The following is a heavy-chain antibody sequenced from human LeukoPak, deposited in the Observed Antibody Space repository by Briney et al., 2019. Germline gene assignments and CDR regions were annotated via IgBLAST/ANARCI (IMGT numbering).Heavy chain of an antibody. CDR3: ASFGAGVRGIDY. Sequence: SETLSLTCTVSGGSISSSSYYWGWIRQPPGKGLEWIGSIYYSGSTYYNPSLKSRVTISVDTSKNQFSLKLSSVTAADTAVYYCASFGAGVRGIDYWGQGTLVTVSS. J-gene: IGHJ4*02. CDR1: GGSISSSSYY. CDR2: IYYSGST. D-gene: IGHD3-10*01. V-gene: IGHV4-39*01.